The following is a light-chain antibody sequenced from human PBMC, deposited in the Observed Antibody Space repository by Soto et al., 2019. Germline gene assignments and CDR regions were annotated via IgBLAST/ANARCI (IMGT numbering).Light chain of an antibody. CDR2: GAS. V-gene: IGKV3-20*01. Sequence: EIVLTQSPGTLSLSPGEGATLSCRASQSVGSDFLAWYQQRPGQPPRILIFGASARAAGIPDRFSGSGSGTDFTLTISRLEPEDFAVYYCQQYGSLSWAFGQGTKVDI. CDR3: QQYGSLSWA. J-gene: IGKJ1*01. CDR1: QSVGSDF.